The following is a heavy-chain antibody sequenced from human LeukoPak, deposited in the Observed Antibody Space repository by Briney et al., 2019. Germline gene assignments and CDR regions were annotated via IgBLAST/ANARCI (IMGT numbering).Heavy chain of an antibody. Sequence: SETLSLTCDVSGYSITSGYYWGWFRQPPGKGLEWIGNIFHAGNIYYNPSLRSRVTISVDTSKNQFSLRLTSVTAADTAVYYCARQGGSSSPYYYYYMDVWGKGTTVTVSS. D-gene: IGHD6-6*01. CDR1: GYSITSGYY. CDR2: IFHAGNI. J-gene: IGHJ6*03. CDR3: ARQGGSSSPYYYYYMDV. V-gene: IGHV4-38-2*01.